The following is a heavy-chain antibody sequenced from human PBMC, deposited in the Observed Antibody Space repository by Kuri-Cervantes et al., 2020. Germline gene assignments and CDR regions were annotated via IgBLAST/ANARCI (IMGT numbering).Heavy chain of an antibody. J-gene: IGHJ4*02. CDR1: GYTFTSYA. D-gene: IGHD3-16*01. CDR2: INAGNGNT. CDR3: ARVPFLGWLHLGELDY. Sequence: ASVKVSCKASGYTFTSYAMHWVRQAPGQRLEWMGWINAGNGNTKYSQKFQGRVTITRDTSASTAYMELSSLRSEDTAVYYCARVPFLGWLHLGELDYWGQGTLVTVSS. V-gene: IGHV1-3*01.